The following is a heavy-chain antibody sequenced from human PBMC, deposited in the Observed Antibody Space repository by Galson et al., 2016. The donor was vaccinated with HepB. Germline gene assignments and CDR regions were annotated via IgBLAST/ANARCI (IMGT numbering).Heavy chain of an antibody. Sequence: SLRLSCATSGFNFSTFGMHWVRQAPGKGLEWVAVIWFDGSRKSYADSVKGRFTVSRDNSKSTLYLQMNSLRVEDTAVYYCARDKDLNSFSRYFALDVWGQGTTVTVSS. CDR2: IWFDGSRK. D-gene: IGHD4-23*01. J-gene: IGHJ6*02. CDR1: GFNFSTFG. V-gene: IGHV3-33*01. CDR3: ARDKDLNSFSRYFALDV.